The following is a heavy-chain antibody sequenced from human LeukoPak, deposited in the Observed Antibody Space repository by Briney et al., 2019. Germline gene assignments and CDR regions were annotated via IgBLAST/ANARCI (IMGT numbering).Heavy chain of an antibody. Sequence: GGSLRLSCAASGFTFSSYAMSWVRQAPGKGLEWVSAISGSGGSTYYADSVKGRFTISRDNSKNTLYLQMNSLRAEDTAVYYCAKSHSLVLWFGESPQYYFDYWGQGTLVTVSS. CDR2: ISGSGGST. CDR3: AKSHSLVLWFGESPQYYFDY. D-gene: IGHD3-10*01. CDR1: GFTFSSYA. J-gene: IGHJ4*02. V-gene: IGHV3-23*01.